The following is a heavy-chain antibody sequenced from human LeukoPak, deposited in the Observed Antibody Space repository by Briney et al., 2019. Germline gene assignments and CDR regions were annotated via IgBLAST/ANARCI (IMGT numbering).Heavy chain of an antibody. Sequence: GGSLRLSCAASGFTFSSYAMSWVRQAPGKGLEWVSAISGSGGSTYYADSVKDRFTISRDNSKNTLYLQMNSLRAEDTAVYYCAKEGSGNNYYDSSGYYGYFQHWGQGTLVTVSS. D-gene: IGHD3-22*01. J-gene: IGHJ1*01. CDR3: AKEGSGNNYYDSSGYYGYFQH. CDR2: ISGSGGST. V-gene: IGHV3-23*01. CDR1: GFTFSSYA.